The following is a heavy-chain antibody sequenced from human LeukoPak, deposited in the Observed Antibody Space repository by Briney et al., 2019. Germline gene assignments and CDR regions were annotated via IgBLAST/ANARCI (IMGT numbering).Heavy chain of an antibody. CDR2: INPNSGGT. Sequence: GPVKVSCKASGRTFNGYYMPWVRQASGQLLEWMGWINPNSGGTNYAQKFQGRVTMTRDTSISTAYMELSRLRSDDTAVYYCARDRDGYNSWGQGTMVTVSS. CDR3: ARDRDGYNS. D-gene: IGHD5-24*01. CDR1: GRTFNGYY. J-gene: IGHJ3*01. V-gene: IGHV1-2*02.